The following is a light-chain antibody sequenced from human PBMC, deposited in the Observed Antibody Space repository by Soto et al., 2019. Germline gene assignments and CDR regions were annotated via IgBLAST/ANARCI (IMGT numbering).Light chain of an antibody. CDR3: QQRSNWPPYT. CDR2: DAS. V-gene: IGKV3-11*01. CDR1: QSVSSY. Sequence: EIVLTQSPATLSLSPGERATLSCRASQSVSSYLAWYQQKPGQAPRLLIYDASNRATGIPARFSGSGPGTDFTLTISSLELEDFAVYYCQQRSNWPPYTFGQGTMLEIK. J-gene: IGKJ2*01.